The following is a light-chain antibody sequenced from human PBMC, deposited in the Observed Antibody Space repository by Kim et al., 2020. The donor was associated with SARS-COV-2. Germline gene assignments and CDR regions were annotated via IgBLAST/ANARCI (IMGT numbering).Light chain of an antibody. CDR2: DTS. Sequence: QAVVTQEPSLTVSPGGTVILTCDSSTGAVTSGHYPYWFQQKPGQAPRTLIYDTSNKHSWTPARFSGSLLGDKAVLTLLGAQPEDEADYYCLLQYGGPRVFGGGTQLTVL. CDR1: TGAVTSGHY. CDR3: LLQYGGPRV. V-gene: IGLV7-46*02. J-gene: IGLJ3*02.